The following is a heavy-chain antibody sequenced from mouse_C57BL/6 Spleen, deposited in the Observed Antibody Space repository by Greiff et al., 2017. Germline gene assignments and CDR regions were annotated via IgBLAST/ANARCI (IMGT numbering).Heavy chain of an antibody. J-gene: IGHJ2*01. D-gene: IGHD2-4*01. CDR3: ARDDYDDYFDY. V-gene: IGHV1-4*01. CDR1: GYTFTSYT. Sequence: VKLQESGAELARPGASVKMSCKASGYTFTSYTMHWVKQRPGQGLEWIGYINPSSGYTKYNQKFKDKATLTADKSSSTAYMQLSSLTSEDSAVYYCARDDYDDYFDYWGQGTTLTVSS. CDR2: INPSSGYT.